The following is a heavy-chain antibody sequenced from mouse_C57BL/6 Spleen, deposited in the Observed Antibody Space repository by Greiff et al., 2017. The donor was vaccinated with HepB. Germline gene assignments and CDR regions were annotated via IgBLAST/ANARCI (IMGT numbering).Heavy chain of an antibody. CDR2: ISDGGSYT. Sequence: EVKLMESGGGLVKPGGSLKLSCAASGFTFSSYAMSWVRQTPEKRLEWVATISDGGSYTYYPDNVKGRFTISRDNAKNNLYLQMSHLKSEDTAMYYCARGWYYYGTPDYFDYWGQGTTLTVSS. V-gene: IGHV5-4*03. CDR1: GFTFSSYA. CDR3: ARGWYYYGTPDYFDY. J-gene: IGHJ2*01. D-gene: IGHD1-1*01.